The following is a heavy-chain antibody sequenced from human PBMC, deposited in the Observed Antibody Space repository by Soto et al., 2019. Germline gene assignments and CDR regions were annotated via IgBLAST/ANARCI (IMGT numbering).Heavy chain of an antibody. Sequence: QVQLVQSGAEVKKPGSSVKVSCKASGGTFSSYAISWVRQAPGQGLEWMGGIIPISGKANYAQKFQGRVTITADESTSTAYMELSSLRSEDTAVYYCARSQGSSTSLEIYYYYYYGMDVLGQGTTVTVSS. CDR3: ARSQGSSTSLEIYYYYYYGMDV. CDR2: IIPISGKA. V-gene: IGHV1-69*01. D-gene: IGHD2-2*01. CDR1: GGTFSSYA. J-gene: IGHJ6*02.